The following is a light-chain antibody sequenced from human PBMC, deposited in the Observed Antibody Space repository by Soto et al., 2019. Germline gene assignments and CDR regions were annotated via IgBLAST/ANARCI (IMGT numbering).Light chain of an antibody. Sequence: EIVMTQSPATLSVSPGERATLSCRASQSVSSNFAWYQQKPGQAPRLLLYGASTRATGIPARFIGSGSGTEFTLTISSMQSEDFAVYYCQHYNNWPPWTFGQGTKVEIK. CDR2: GAS. J-gene: IGKJ1*01. CDR1: QSVSSN. V-gene: IGKV3-15*01. CDR3: QHYNNWPPWT.